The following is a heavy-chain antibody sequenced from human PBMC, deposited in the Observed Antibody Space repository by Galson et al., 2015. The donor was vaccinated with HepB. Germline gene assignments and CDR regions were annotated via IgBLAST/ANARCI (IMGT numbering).Heavy chain of an antibody. Sequence: SLRLSCAASGFTFSDYYMSWIRQAPGKGLEWVSFISSSSGYTNYADSVKGRFTISRDSAKNSVYLQMNSLRAEDTAVYYCAREGYNYGIDYWGQGTLVTVSS. CDR3: AREGYNYGIDY. CDR1: GFTFSDYY. J-gene: IGHJ4*02. D-gene: IGHD5-18*01. CDR2: ISSSSGYT. V-gene: IGHV3-11*06.